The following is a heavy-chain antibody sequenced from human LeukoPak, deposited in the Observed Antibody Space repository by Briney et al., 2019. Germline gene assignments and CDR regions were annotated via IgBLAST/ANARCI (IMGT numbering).Heavy chain of an antibody. CDR3: ASYLYYYDSSGYYFDY. CDR1: GYSISSGYY. CDR2: ICHSGST. Sequence: PSETLSLTCTVSGYSISSGYYWGWIRQPPGKGLEWIGSICHSGSTYYNPSLKSRVTISVDTSKNQFSLKLSSVTAADTAVYYCASYLYYYDSSGYYFDYWGQGTLVTVSS. V-gene: IGHV4-38-2*02. D-gene: IGHD3-22*01. J-gene: IGHJ4*02.